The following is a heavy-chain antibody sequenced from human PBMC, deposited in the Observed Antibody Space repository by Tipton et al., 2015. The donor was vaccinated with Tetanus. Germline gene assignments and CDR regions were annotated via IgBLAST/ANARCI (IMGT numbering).Heavy chain of an antibody. V-gene: IGHV3-11*04. J-gene: IGHJ4*02. CDR1: GFTFSNNY. CDR3: AREQSGSYAVFDY. Sequence: QLVQSGGGVVMPGGSLRLSCAASGFTFSNNYISWIRQAPGKGLEWISYITGGGTSTFYADSVRGRFTISRDNAKKSLFLQMNSLRDEDTAVYYCAREQSGSYAVFDYWGQGALVTVSS. CDR2: ITGGGTST. D-gene: IGHD3-16*01.